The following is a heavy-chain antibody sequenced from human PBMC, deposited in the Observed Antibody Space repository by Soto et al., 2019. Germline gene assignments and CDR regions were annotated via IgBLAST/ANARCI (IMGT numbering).Heavy chain of an antibody. CDR3: ARRAETNGWNGFGADKYYFDF. D-gene: IGHD1-1*01. CDR2: LNPNTGNS. J-gene: IGHJ4*02. Sequence: QVQLVQSGAAVRKPGASVKVSCEASGYTFTSYDIYWVRQATGQRLEWMGRLNPNTGNSGYAQKFHGRMTVTSDTSINTVHMELSSRRSEDTGVYYCARRAETNGWNGFGADKYYFDFWGQGTLVTVSS. V-gene: IGHV1-8*01. CDR1: GYTFTSYD.